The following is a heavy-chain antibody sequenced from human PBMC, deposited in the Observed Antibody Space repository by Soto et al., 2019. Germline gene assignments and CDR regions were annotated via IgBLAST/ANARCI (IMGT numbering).Heavy chain of an antibody. CDR3: ARGHKDYDFWSSYFDY. V-gene: IGHV4-31*03. D-gene: IGHD3-3*01. J-gene: IGHJ4*02. Sequence: SETLSLTCTVSGGSISSGGYYWSWIRQHPGKGLEWIGYIYYSGSTYYNPSLKSRVTISVDTSKNQFSLKLSSVTAADTAVYYCARGHKDYDFWSSYFDYWGQGTLVTVS. CDR2: IYYSGST. CDR1: GGSISSGGYY.